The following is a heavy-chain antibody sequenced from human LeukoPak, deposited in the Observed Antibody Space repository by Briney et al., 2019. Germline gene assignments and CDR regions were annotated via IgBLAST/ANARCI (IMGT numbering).Heavy chain of an antibody. J-gene: IGHJ5*02. V-gene: IGHV3-7*01. CDR1: GFTFSSYW. D-gene: IGHD3-22*01. CDR2: IKQDGSEK. Sequence: PGGSLRLSCAASGFTFSSYWMSWVRQAPGKGLEGVANIKQDGSEKYYVDSVKGRFTISRDNAKNSLYLQMNSLRAEDTAVYYCARDPVPYYYDSSGYYPWGQGTLVTVSS. CDR3: ARDPVPYYYDSSGYYP.